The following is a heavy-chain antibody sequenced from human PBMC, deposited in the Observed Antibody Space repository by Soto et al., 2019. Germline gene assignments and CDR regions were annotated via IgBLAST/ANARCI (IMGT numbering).Heavy chain of an antibody. Sequence: QVQLVESGGGVVQPGRSLRLSCAASGFTFSSYGMHWVRQAPGKGLEWVAVIWYDGSNKYYADSVKGRFTISRDNSKDTLYLQMNSLRAEDTAVYYCARGAVVVVAAYKYDAFDIWGQGTMVTVSS. CDR1: GFTFSSYG. CDR2: IWYDGSNK. V-gene: IGHV3-33*01. J-gene: IGHJ3*02. CDR3: ARGAVVVVAAYKYDAFDI. D-gene: IGHD2-15*01.